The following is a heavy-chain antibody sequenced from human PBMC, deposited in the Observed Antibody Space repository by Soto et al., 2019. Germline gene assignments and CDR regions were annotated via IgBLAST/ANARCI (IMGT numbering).Heavy chain of an antibody. CDR1: GYIFTDYA. Sequence: QVHLVHSGGDVKKPGASVKVSCQASGYIFTDYAFSWLRQAPGQGLEWMVWVSVHNVNTKFARNLQGRVTLTTDTPTSTAYMYLWSLTPDDSAVYYFASDSPYNDFWGGVTEPDPYNMDVWGQGTTVTAS. CDR2: VSVHNVNT. V-gene: IGHV1-18*01. CDR3: ASDSPYNDFWGGVTEPDPYNMDV. J-gene: IGHJ6*02. D-gene: IGHD3-3*01.